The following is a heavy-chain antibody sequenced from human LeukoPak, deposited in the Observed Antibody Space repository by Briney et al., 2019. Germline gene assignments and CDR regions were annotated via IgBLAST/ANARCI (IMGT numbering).Heavy chain of an antibody. V-gene: IGHV4-61*02. CDR3: VRDRSSGDAFDI. J-gene: IGHJ3*02. CDR2: IYGRGKT. Sequence: SQTLSLTCTASGGSISTVGYYWSWTRQPAGKGLEWIGRIYGRGKTNYNPSLESRVAMSLDTSKNQFSLKLTSVTAADTAVYFCVRDRSSGDAFDIWGQGTVVTVSS. D-gene: IGHD2-2*01. CDR1: GGSISTVGYY.